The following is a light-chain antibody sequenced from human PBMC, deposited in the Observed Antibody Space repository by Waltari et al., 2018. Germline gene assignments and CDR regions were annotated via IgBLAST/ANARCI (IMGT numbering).Light chain of an antibody. V-gene: IGKV1-33*01. J-gene: IGKJ2*01. CDR2: DAS. Sequence: DIQMTQSQSSLSASAGDRVTISCQASQDIGMYLSWFQQKPGKAPRLLIFDASNVESGVPSRFSASGSGTHFTLTITSLQPEDVAMYYCQQYDNLPDTFGQGIKLEI. CDR1: QDIGMY. CDR3: QQYDNLPDT.